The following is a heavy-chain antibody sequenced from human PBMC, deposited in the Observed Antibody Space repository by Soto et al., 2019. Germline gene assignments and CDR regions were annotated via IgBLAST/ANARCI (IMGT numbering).Heavy chain of an antibody. CDR1: GYTFTNYY. Sequence: ASVKVSCKASGYTFTNYYMHWVRQAPGQGFEWLGRISSKSGGTNYAQKFQGRVTMTWDTSLKTAYMELSSLISEDTAVYYCARPPGYISDWHYFDLWGQGTLVTVSS. J-gene: IGHJ4*02. CDR3: ARPPGYISDWHYFDL. V-gene: IGHV1-2*02. D-gene: IGHD2-21*02. CDR2: ISSKSGGT.